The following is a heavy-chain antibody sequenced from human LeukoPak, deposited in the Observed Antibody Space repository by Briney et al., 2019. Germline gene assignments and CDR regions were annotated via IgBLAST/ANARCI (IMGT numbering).Heavy chain of an antibody. CDR1: GFTFSSYG. D-gene: IGHD6-13*01. Sequence: GRSLRLSCAASGFTFSSYGMHWVRQAPGKGLEWVAVISYDGSNKYYADSVKGRFTISRDNSKNTLYLQMNSLRAEDTAVYYCALPTPYSSSWYFDYWGQGTLVTVSS. CDR2: ISYDGSNK. J-gene: IGHJ4*02. V-gene: IGHV3-30*03. CDR3: ALPTPYSSSWYFDY.